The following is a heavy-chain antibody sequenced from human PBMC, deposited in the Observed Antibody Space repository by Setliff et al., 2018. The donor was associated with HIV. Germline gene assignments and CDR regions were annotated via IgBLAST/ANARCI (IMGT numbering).Heavy chain of an antibody. D-gene: IGHD2-15*01. CDR1: GGSFSGYY. J-gene: IGHJ6*02. CDR2: INHSGST. CDR3: ASLGYCSGVRCYQPSYYYYGLDV. V-gene: IGHV4-34*01. Sequence: NPSETLSLTCAVYGGSFSGYYWGWIRQPPGKGLEWIGEINHSGSTNYNASLKSRVTLSVDTSKKQFSLKLRSVTAADTAVYYCASLGYCSGVRCYQPSYYYYGLDVWGQGTTVTVSS.